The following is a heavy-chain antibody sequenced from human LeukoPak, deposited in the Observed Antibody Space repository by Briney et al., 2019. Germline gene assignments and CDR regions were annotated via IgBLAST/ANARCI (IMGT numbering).Heavy chain of an antibody. V-gene: IGHV1-2*02. CDR1: GYTFTGYF. CDR2: INCNTGDT. Sequence: ASVKVSCKASGYTFTGYFINWVRQAPGQRLDWMGWINCNTGDTDYAQIFQGRITMTRDTSIATAFLDLSRLTFDDTAVYYCARRFRDSSSYDLDYWGQGTLVTVSS. CDR3: ARRFRDSSSYDLDY. D-gene: IGHD6-6*01. J-gene: IGHJ4*02.